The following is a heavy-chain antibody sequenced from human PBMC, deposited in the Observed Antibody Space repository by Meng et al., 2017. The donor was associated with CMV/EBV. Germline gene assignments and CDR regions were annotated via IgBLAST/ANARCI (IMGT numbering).Heavy chain of an antibody. Sequence: GESLKISCAASGFTFSSYAMSWVRQAPGRGLEWVSAISGSGGSTYYADSVKGRFTISRDNSKNTLYLQMNSLRAEDTAVYYCAKEMGESGYYDFWSGYRWGYWGQGTLVTVSS. J-gene: IGHJ4*02. CDR2: ISGSGGST. CDR1: GFTFSSYA. V-gene: IGHV3-23*01. CDR3: AKEMGESGYYDFWSGYRWGY. D-gene: IGHD3-3*01.